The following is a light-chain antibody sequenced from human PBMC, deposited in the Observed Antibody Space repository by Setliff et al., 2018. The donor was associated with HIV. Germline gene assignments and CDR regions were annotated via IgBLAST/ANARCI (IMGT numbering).Light chain of an antibody. Sequence: QSVLTQPASVSGSPGQSITISCTGTNSDVGGYNYVSWYQHHPGKAPKLMIFAVSNRPSGVSHRFSGSKSGNTASLTISGLQAEDEADYFCTSYTSSSTPVFGTGTKVTV. V-gene: IGLV2-14*01. CDR3: TSYTSSSTPV. CDR1: NSDVGGYNY. J-gene: IGLJ1*01. CDR2: AVS.